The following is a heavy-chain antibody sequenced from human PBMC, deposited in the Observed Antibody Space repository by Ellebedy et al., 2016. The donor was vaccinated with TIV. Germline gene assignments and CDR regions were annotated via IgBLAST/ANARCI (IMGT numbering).Heavy chain of an antibody. D-gene: IGHD3-16*01. CDR1: GGSITSGSYY. CDR3: VRHPTLGTLDY. V-gene: IGHV4-39*01. CDR2: VYFIGSN. J-gene: IGHJ4*02. Sequence: MPSETLSLTCTVSGGSITSGSYYWAWIRQPPGKGLEWVGNVYFIGSNNYNPSLKSRVTISVDTSKNQFSLKLTSVTAADTAVYYCVRHPTLGTLDYWGQGAQVTVSS.